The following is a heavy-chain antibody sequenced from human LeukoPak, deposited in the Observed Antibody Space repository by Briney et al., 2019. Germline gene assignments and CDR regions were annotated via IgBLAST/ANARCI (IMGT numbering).Heavy chain of an antibody. V-gene: IGHV4-38-2*01. J-gene: IGHJ4*02. CDR2: RYHSGST. D-gene: IGHD1/OR15-1a*01. CDR1: GYSISSGYY. CDR3: ARHDELEHFDS. Sequence: PSETLSLTCAVSGYSISSGYYWGWIRQPPGKGLEWIGSRYHSGSTYYNPSLKSRVTISVDTSKNQFSLKLSSVTAADTAVYYCARHDELEHFDSWGQGTLVTVSS.